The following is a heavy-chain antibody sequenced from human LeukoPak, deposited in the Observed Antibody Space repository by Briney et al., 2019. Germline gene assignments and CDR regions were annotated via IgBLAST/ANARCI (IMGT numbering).Heavy chain of an antibody. D-gene: IGHD2-2*01. V-gene: IGHV3-30-3*01. Sequence: GMSLRLSCAASGFSSSSYAMHWVRQAPGKGLEWVSVISYGGNNKYYADSVKGRFTISRDNSKNTLYLQMNSLRAEDTAVYYCARDVCSSTSCYGGGYFQYWGQGTLVTVSS. CDR3: ARDVCSSTSCYGGGYFQY. CDR1: GFSSSSYA. CDR2: ISYGGNNK. J-gene: IGHJ1*01.